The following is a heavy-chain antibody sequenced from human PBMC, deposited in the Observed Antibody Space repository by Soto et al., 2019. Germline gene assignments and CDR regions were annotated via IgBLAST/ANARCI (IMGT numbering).Heavy chain of an antibody. V-gene: IGHV4-34*01. CDR3: VRGPYNYNSRYFDY. CDR2: INHSGIT. J-gene: IGHJ4*02. D-gene: IGHD1-1*01. Sequence: PSEALSLPGPVSGWSFSGYFWTWIRQPPGKGLEWLAEINHSGITNYNPSVESRVSMSVDTSKNQFSLRLYSVTAADTAVYYFVRGPYNYNSRYFDYWGQGTLVTVSS. CDR1: GWSFSGYF.